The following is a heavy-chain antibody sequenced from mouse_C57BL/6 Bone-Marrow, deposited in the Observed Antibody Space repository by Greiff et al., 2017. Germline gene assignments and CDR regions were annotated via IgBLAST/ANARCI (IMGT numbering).Heavy chain of an antibody. V-gene: IGHV1-64*01. Sequence: VQLQQPGAELVKPGASVKLSCKASGYTFTNYWMHWVKQRPGQGLEWIGMMHPNGGSPDYNEKFKSEATLSVDKSSRTAYMELSSLTSEDSAVYYCARDGYYGYWGQGTTLTVSS. CDR2: MHPNGGSP. D-gene: IGHD2-3*01. CDR1: GYTFTNYW. J-gene: IGHJ2*01. CDR3: ARDGYYGY.